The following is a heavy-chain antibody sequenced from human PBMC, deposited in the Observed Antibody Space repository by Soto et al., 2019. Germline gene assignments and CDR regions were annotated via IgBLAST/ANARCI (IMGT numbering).Heavy chain of an antibody. CDR1: GDSVSSSSAA. V-gene: IGHV6-1*01. CDR3: ARDIDYSSSSDYGMDV. J-gene: IGHJ6*02. Sequence: SQTLSLTCAISGDSVSSSSAAWNWIRQSPSRGLEWLGRTYYRSTWYTDYAVSVKSRLTINPDTSNNQFSLQLNSVTPEDTAVYYCARDIDYSSSSDYGMDVWGQGTTVTVSS. D-gene: IGHD6-6*01. CDR2: TYYRSTWYT.